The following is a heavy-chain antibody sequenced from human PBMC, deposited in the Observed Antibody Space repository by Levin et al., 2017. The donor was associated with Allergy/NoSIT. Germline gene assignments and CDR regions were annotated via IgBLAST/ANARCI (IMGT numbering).Heavy chain of an antibody. V-gene: IGHV3-30-3*01. D-gene: IGHD5/OR15-5a*01. CDR3: ARDLHLRPRSPPWDLDL. J-gene: IGHJ5*02. Sequence: LSLTCAASEFTFNNYAMYWVRQAPGKGLQWVAIISYEGSTQFYADSVKGRFTISRDNSKSTLYLQMNSLRVEDTAVYFCARDLHLRPRSPPWDLDLWGQGTMVTVSS. CDR2: ISYEGSTQ. CDR1: EFTFNNYA.